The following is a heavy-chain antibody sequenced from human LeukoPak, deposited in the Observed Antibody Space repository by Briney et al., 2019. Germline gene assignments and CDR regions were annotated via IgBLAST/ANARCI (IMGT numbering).Heavy chain of an antibody. Sequence: SETLSLTCTVSGGSISSSSFSWVWIRQPPGKGLQWIGNIHYSGSSYYNPSLKSRVTISVDTSRNIFSLKMHSVTAADTAVYYCAAMSSRFEYYFDYWGQGTLVPVSS. CDR2: IHYSGSS. J-gene: IGHJ4*02. CDR3: AAMSSRFEYYFDY. CDR1: GGSISSSSFS. D-gene: IGHD5/OR15-5a*01. V-gene: IGHV4-39*01.